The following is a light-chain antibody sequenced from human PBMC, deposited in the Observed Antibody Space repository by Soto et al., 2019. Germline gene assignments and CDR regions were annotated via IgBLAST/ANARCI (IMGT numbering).Light chain of an antibody. CDR2: VNSDGSH. J-gene: IGLJ2*01. CDR3: QTWDTGIEV. Sequence: QSVLTQSPSASASLGASVKLTCTLSSGHNSYSIAWHQQQPEKGPRYLMKVNSDGSHSKGDGIPDRFSGSSSGAERYLTISSLQSEDEADYHCQTWDTGIEVFGGGTKLTVL. CDR1: SGHNSYS. V-gene: IGLV4-69*02.